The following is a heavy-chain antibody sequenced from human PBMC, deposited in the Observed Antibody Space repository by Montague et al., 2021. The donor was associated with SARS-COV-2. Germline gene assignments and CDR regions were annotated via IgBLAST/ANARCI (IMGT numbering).Heavy chain of an antibody. Sequence: SETLPLTCTVSGDSISTYYWSWIRQPPGKGLEWIGYIYYNGYTNYNPSLKSRVTISVDTSKNQFSLRLSPVTAADTAVYFCARGGATYYYDTSGYVNAFDTWGQGTMVTVSS. D-gene: IGHD3-22*01. CDR1: GDSISTYY. J-gene: IGHJ3*02. V-gene: IGHV4-59*01. CDR3: ARGGATYYYDTSGYVNAFDT. CDR2: IYYNGYT.